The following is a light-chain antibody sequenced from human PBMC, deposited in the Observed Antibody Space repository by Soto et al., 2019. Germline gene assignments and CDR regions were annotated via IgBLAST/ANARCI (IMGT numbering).Light chain of an antibody. CDR2: DAS. Sequence: DIQMTQSPSSLSASVGDRVTITCQASQDISNYLNWYQQKPGKAPKLLIYDASNLETGVPSRFSGSGYGTDFTFTISSLQPDDIATYYCQQYDNPFTFGPGTKVDIK. CDR3: QQYDNPFT. J-gene: IGKJ3*01. CDR1: QDISNY. V-gene: IGKV1-33*01.